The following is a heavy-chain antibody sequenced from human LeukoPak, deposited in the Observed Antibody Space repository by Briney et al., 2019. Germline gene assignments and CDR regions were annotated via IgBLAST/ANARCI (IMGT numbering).Heavy chain of an antibody. CDR3: AGSSSSPYDAFDI. Sequence: GGSLRLSCAASGFTFSSYWMSWVRQAPGKGLEWVANIKQDGSEKYYVDSVKGRFTISRDNAKNSLYLQMNSLRAEDTAVCYCAGSSSSPYDAFDIWGQGTMVTVSS. CDR1: GFTFSSYW. J-gene: IGHJ3*02. V-gene: IGHV3-7*01. D-gene: IGHD6-13*01. CDR2: IKQDGSEK.